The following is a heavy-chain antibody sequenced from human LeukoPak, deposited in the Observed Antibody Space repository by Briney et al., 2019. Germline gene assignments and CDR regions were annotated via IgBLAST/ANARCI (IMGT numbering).Heavy chain of an antibody. CDR3: ARAGVPAAIKRYRAKGPPYYYYYMDV. CDR2: MNPNSGNT. CDR1: GYTFTSYD. J-gene: IGHJ6*03. Sequence: ASVKVSCKASGYTFTSYDINWVRQATGQGLEWMGWMNPNSGNTGYAQKFQGRVTMTRNTSISTPYMELSSLRSEDTAVYYCARAGVPAAIKRYRAKGPPYYYYYMDVWGKGTTVTVSS. D-gene: IGHD2-2*02. V-gene: IGHV1-8*01.